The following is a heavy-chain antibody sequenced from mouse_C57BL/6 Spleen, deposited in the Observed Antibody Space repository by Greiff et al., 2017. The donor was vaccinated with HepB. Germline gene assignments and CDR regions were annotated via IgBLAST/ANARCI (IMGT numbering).Heavy chain of an antibody. D-gene: IGHD1-1*01. V-gene: IGHV1-69*01. CDR3: AKRDYYGSDYFDY. Sequence: VQLQQPGAELVMPGASVKLSCKASGYTFTSYWMHWVKQRPGQGLEWIGEIDPSDSYTNYNQKFKGKSTLTVDKSSSTAYMQLSSLTSEDSAVYYCAKRDYYGSDYFDYWGQGTTLTVSS. CDR1: GYTFTSYW. J-gene: IGHJ2*01. CDR2: IDPSDSYT.